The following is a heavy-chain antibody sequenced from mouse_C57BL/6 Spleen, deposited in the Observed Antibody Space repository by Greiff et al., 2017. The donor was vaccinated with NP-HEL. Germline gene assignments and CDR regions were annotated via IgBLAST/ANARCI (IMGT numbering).Heavy chain of an antibody. CDR2: ISSGSSTI. CDR1: GFTFSDYG. V-gene: IGHV5-17*01. Sequence: EVHLVESGGGLVKPGGSLKLSCAASGFTFSDYGMHWVRQAPEQGLEWVAYISSGSSTIYYADTVKGRVTISRDNANTTLFLQMTSLRSEDTAMYYCASDYAYAMDDWGQGTSVTVSS. J-gene: IGHJ4*01. CDR3: ASDYAYAMDD. D-gene: IGHD2-4*01.